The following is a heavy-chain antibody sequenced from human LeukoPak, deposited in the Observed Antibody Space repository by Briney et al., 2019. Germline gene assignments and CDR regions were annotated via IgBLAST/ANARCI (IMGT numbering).Heavy chain of an antibody. CDR3: AKGRIAPDY. V-gene: IGHV3-23*01. Sequence: EGSLRLSCGASGFTFSDYGMSWVRQAPGKGLEWVSGISGSGDKKYYADSVRGRFTISRDNSKNTVYLQMNSLRGEDTAVYYCAKGRIAPDYWGQGTLVTVSS. CDR1: GFTFSDYG. D-gene: IGHD6-13*01. CDR2: ISGSGDKK. J-gene: IGHJ4*02.